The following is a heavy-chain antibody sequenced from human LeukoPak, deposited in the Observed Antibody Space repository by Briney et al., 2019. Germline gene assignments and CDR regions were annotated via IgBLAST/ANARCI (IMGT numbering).Heavy chain of an antibody. Sequence: GGSLRLSCAASGFTFSNYWMSWVRQAPGKGLEWVANIKVDGSEKYYLDSVKGRFTISRDNAKNSVYLQMNSLRTEDTAIYYCARRTGMTGEAFEYWGQGTLVTVSS. D-gene: IGHD1-1*01. CDR2: IKVDGSEK. CDR1: GFTFSNYW. V-gene: IGHV3-7*03. J-gene: IGHJ4*02. CDR3: ARRTGMTGEAFEY.